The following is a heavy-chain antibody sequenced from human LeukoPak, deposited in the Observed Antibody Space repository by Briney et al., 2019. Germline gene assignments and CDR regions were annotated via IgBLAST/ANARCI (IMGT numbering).Heavy chain of an antibody. CDR1: GGSISSGSDY. D-gene: IGHD1-26*01. J-gene: IGHJ4*02. Sequence: SETLSLTCTVSGGSISSGSDYWSWIRQPAGKGLEWIGRIYRSGSTDYNPSLKSRVTISVDTSKNQFSLKLSSVTAADTAAYYCARELGATGSVDYWGQGTLVTVSS. V-gene: IGHV4-61*02. CDR3: ARELGATGSVDY. CDR2: IYRSGST.